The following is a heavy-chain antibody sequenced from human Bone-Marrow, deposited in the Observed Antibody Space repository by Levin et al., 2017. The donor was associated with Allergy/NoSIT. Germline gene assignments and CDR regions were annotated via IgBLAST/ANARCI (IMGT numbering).Heavy chain of an antibody. D-gene: IGHD4-17*01. V-gene: IGHV4-4*02. CDR1: GASSSSRKW. Sequence: SETLSLTCAVSGASSSSRKWWSWVRQPPGKGLEWLGEVYHAGSTNYNPSLKNRVAMSIDKSTNQFSLNLTSVTAADTAVYYCVREGPAYGEIPEEWGQGTLVTVSS. J-gene: IGHJ4*02. CDR3: VREGPAYGEIPEE. CDR2: VYHAGST.